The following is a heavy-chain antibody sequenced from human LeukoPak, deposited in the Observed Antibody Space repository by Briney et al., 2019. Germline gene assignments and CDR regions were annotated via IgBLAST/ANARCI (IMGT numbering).Heavy chain of an antibody. CDR3: ARDRRLDYYYYMDV. CDR2: IKQDGSEN. J-gene: IGHJ6*03. CDR1: GFTFRTYW. Sequence: GGSLRLSCAASGFTFRTYWMSWVRQAPGKGLEWVANIKQDGSENYSVDSVKGRFTISRENAKNSLYLQMNSLRAEDTAVYHCARDRRLDYYYYMDVWGKGTTVTVSS. V-gene: IGHV3-7*01.